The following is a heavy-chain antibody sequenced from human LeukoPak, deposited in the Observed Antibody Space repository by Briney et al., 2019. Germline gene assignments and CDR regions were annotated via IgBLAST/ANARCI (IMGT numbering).Heavy chain of an antibody. Sequence: GGALRLSCAASGFTFDDYSMHWVRQAPGRGLEWVSLISGDGGSTYYADSVKGRFTISRDNSKHSLYLQMNSLRTEATALYYCAKDPYYYDSSGYYYPDYWGQGTVVTVSS. J-gene: IGHJ4*02. V-gene: IGHV3-43*02. CDR2: ISGDGGST. D-gene: IGHD3-22*01. CDR1: GFTFDDYS. CDR3: AKDPYYYDSSGYYYPDY.